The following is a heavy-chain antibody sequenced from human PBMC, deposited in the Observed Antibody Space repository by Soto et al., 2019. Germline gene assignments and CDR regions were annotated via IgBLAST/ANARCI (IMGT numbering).Heavy chain of an antibody. J-gene: IGHJ6*02. D-gene: IGHD5-12*01. V-gene: IGHV1-69*12. CDR1: GGSFSNAA. CDR3: AREKDRLQLGGNYYSILDV. CDR2: IMPIFRTP. Sequence: QVQLEQSGAEVKKPGSSVKVSCKASGGSFSNAAISWVRQAPGQGLEWRGGIMPIFRTPDYAQKFQGRVTITADESTSTAYRELSGLRSDDTAIYYCAREKDRLQLGGNYYSILDVWGQGTTVTVSS.